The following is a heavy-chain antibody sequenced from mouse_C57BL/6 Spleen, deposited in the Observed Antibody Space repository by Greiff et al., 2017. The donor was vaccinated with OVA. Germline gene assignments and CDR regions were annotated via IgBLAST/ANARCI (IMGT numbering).Heavy chain of an antibody. CDR2: IDPETGGT. Sequence: QVQLQQSGAELVRPGASVTLSCKASGYTFTDYEMHWVKQTPVHGLEWIGAIDPETGGTAYNQKFKGKAILTADKSSSTAYMELRSLTSEDSAVYYSTRNYYGSSYPDYWGQGTTLTVSS. D-gene: IGHD1-1*01. CDR3: TRNYYGSSYPDY. CDR1: GYTFTDYE. J-gene: IGHJ2*01. V-gene: IGHV1-15*01.